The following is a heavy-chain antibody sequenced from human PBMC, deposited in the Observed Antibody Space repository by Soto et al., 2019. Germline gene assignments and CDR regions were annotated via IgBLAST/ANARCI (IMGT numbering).Heavy chain of an antibody. V-gene: IGHV3-30*18. J-gene: IGHJ4*02. CDR3: AKGDSSFDY. Sequence: QVQLVESGGGVVQPGRSLRLSCAASGFTFSSYGMHWVRQAPGKGLEWVAVISYDGSNKYYADSVKGRFTISRDNSKNKLYLQMNSLRAEDTAVYYCAKGDSSFDYWGQGTLVTVSS. D-gene: IGHD6-19*01. CDR2: ISYDGSNK. CDR1: GFTFSSYG.